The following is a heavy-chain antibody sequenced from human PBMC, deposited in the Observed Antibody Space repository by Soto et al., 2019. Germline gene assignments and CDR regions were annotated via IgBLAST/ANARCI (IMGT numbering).Heavy chain of an antibody. V-gene: IGHV3-11*01. J-gene: IGHJ4*02. CDR2: ISSTGITT. D-gene: IGHD3-10*01. CDR1: GFTFSDYY. Sequence: GGALRLSCAASGFTFSDYYMTWIRQAPGKGLEWVSHISSTGITTYYAASVKGRFTISRDNAKNSLYLQMNSLRAEDTAVYYCARDGRRIGEFQSDYWGQGILVTVSS. CDR3: ARDGRRIGEFQSDY.